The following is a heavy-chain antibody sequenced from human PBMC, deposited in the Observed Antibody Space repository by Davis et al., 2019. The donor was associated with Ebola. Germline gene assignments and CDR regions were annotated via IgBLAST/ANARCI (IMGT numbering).Heavy chain of an antibody. CDR2: INHSGST. J-gene: IGHJ4*02. Sequence: GSLRLSCAASGFTFSSYWMSWVRQAPGKGLEWIGEINHSGSTNYNPSLKSRVTISVDTSKNQFSLKLSSVTAADTAVYYCARGRDFWRNWGQGTLVTVSS. V-gene: IGHV4-34*01. CDR3: ARGRDFWRN. D-gene: IGHD3-3*01. CDR1: GFTFSSYW.